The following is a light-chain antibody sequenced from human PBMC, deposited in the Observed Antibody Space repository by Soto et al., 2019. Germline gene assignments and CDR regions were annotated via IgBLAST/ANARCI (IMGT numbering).Light chain of an antibody. Sequence: QSVLTQPPSASGSPGQSVTISCTGTSSDVGGYNYVSWYQQHPGKAPKLMIYEVSKRPSGVPDRFSGSKSGNTASLTVSGLQAEDEADYYCCSYAGSNNLRVFGGGTKVTVL. V-gene: IGLV2-8*01. J-gene: IGLJ3*02. CDR2: EVS. CDR1: SSDVGGYNY. CDR3: CSYAGSNNLRV.